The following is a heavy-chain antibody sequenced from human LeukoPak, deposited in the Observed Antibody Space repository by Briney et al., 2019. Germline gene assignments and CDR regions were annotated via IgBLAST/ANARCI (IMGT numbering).Heavy chain of an antibody. J-gene: IGHJ4*02. CDR3: AKIVSAGGSDY. D-gene: IGHD1-26*01. Sequence: GGSLRLSCAASGFTFSSCAMHWVRQAPGKGLEWVAVISYDGSNKYYADSVKGRFTISRDNSKNTLYLQMNSLRAEDTAVYYCAKIVSAGGSDYWGQGTLVTVSS. V-gene: IGHV3-30-3*02. CDR1: GFTFSSCA. CDR2: ISYDGSNK.